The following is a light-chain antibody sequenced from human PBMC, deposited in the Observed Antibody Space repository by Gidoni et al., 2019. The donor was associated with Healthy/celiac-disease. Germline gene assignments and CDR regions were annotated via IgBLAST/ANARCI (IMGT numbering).Light chain of an antibody. V-gene: IGKV3-15*01. J-gene: IGKJ5*01. Sequence: EIVMTQSPATLSVSPGERATLSCRASQSVSSNLAWYQQKPGQAPRLLIYGASTRATGIPARFSGRGSGTEFTLTISSLQSEDFAVYYCQQYNNWPPTFXQXTRLXIK. CDR2: GAS. CDR3: QQYNNWPPT. CDR1: QSVSSN.